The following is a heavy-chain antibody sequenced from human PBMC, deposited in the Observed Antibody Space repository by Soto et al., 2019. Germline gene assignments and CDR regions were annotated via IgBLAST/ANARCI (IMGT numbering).Heavy chain of an antibody. Sequence: GGSLRLSCAASGFTFSSYGMHWVRQAPGKGLEWVAVISYDGSNKYYADSVKGRFTISRDNSKNTLYLQMNSLRAEDTAVYYCAKLVGATLFGVGYFDYWGQGTLVTVSS. CDR1: GFTFSSYG. CDR3: AKLVGATLFGVGYFDY. CDR2: ISYDGSNK. J-gene: IGHJ4*02. V-gene: IGHV3-30*18. D-gene: IGHD1-26*01.